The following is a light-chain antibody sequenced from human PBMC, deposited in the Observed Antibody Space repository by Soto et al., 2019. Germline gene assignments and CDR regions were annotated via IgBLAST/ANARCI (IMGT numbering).Light chain of an antibody. CDR1: QSVSSN. CDR2: GAS. CDR3: QQYSDWPRT. J-gene: IGKJ1*01. V-gene: IGKV3-15*01. Sequence: MTQSPATLSVYTGERATLSCRASQSVSSNLAWYQQKPGQAPRLLIYGASTRAAGIPARFSGSGSGTEFTLTISSLQSEDFAVYYCQQYSDWPRTFGQGTKVDIK.